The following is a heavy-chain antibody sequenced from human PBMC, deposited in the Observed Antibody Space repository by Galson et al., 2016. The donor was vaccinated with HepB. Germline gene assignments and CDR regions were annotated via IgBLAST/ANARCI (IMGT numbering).Heavy chain of an antibody. CDR3: ARGLIYGDYVVGAFDF. J-gene: IGHJ3*01. D-gene: IGHD4-17*01. Sequence: SLRLSCAASGFIFSDHYMSWIRQVPGKGLEWLSYISSSGSVKSSVDSVEGRFIISRDNVKNSFYLQMNNLRAEDTAVYYWARGLIYGDYVVGAFDFWGQGTKVIVSS. V-gene: IGHV3-11*01. CDR1: GFIFSDHY. CDR2: ISSSGSVK.